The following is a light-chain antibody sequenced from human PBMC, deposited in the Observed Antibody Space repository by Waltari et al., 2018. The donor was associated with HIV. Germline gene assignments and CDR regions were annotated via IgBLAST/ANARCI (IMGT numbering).Light chain of an antibody. V-gene: IGLV1-44*01. J-gene: IGLJ1*01. Sequence: QSVLAQPPSASGPPGQRDTISCSGSTSNIGGNTVSWYPHPPGTALKLLIYSNNGRPSGVPDRLSGATSGTSASLVISGLQSEDEADYYCAAWDDSLKGGAFGTGTKVTVL. CDR1: TSNIGGNT. CDR2: SNN. CDR3: AAWDDSLKGGA.